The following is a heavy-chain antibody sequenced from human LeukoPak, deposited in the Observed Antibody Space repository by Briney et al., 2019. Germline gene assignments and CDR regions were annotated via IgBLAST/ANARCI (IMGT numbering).Heavy chain of an antibody. CDR1: GFTFSSYA. D-gene: IGHD3-22*01. V-gene: IGHV3-30*04. J-gene: IGHJ6*02. Sequence: GRSLRLSCAASGFTFSSYAMHWVRQAPGKGLEWVAVISYDGSNKYYADSVKGRFTISRDNSKNTLYLQMNSLRAEDTAVYYCARDLRYYDGSGYYYYYGMDVWGQGTTVTVSS. CDR3: ARDLRYYDGSGYYYYYGMDV. CDR2: ISYDGSNK.